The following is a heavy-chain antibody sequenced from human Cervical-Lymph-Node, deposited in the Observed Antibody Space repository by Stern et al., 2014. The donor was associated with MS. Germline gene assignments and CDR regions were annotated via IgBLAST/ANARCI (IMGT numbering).Heavy chain of an antibody. CDR2: INSNTGAP. Sequence: VQLVQSGSELKKPGASVTVSCKASGYTFTKYLIHWVRQAPGQGLEWMGWINSNTGAPMYDRDFAGRFVFSLDTSVTTAYLQISRLKTEDTAVYYCARDMSDFWSDYGHNWFDPWGQGTLVTVSS. D-gene: IGHD3-3*01. J-gene: IGHJ5*02. CDR1: GYTFTKYL. V-gene: IGHV7-4-1*02. CDR3: ARDMSDFWSDYGHNWFDP.